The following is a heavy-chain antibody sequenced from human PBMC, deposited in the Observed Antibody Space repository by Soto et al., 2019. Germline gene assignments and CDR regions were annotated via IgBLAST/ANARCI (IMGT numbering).Heavy chain of an antibody. CDR2: ISWNSNTI. CDR1: GFTFDNYA. Sequence: LRLSCAASGFTFDNYAMLWVRQAPGKGLEWVSGISWNSNTIAYADSVKGRFTISRDNAKNSLYLQMNSLRAEDTAFYYCAKDTGPNWGQGTLVTVSS. CDR3: AKDTGPN. J-gene: IGHJ4*02. V-gene: IGHV3-9*01.